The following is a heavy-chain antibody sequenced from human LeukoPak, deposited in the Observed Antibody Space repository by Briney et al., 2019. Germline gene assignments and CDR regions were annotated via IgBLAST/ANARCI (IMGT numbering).Heavy chain of an antibody. D-gene: IGHD2/OR15-2a*01. Sequence: GGSLRLSCATSGFTFSKHGMNWVRQAPGKGLEWVSGISGSDGTTYYADSVKGRFTISRDNSKNTLYLQMNGLRAEDTAVYYCAKDSAKKYDDYWGQGTLVTVSS. CDR3: AKDSAKKYDDY. CDR2: ISGSDGTT. CDR1: GFTFSKHG. J-gene: IGHJ4*02. V-gene: IGHV3-23*01.